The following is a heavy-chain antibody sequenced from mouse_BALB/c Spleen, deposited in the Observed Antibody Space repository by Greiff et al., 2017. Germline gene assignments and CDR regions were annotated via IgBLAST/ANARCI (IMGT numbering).Heavy chain of an antibody. J-gene: IGHJ2*01. CDR3: ARGQFITTATGDY. Sequence: EVKLVESGGGLVKPGGSLKLSCAASGFTFSSYAMSWVRQTPEKRLEWVASISSGGSTYYPDSVKGRFTISRDNARNILYLQMSSLRSEDTAMYYCARGQFITTATGDYWGQGTTLTVSS. CDR1: GFTFSSYA. CDR2: ISSGGST. D-gene: IGHD1-2*01. V-gene: IGHV5-6-5*01.